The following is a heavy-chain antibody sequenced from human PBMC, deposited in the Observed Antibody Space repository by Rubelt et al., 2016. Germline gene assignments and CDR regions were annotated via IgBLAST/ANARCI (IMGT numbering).Heavy chain of an antibody. CDR1: GYTFLTSA. CDR2: INAGNGNT. Sequence: QVQLVQSGAEVKKPGASVKLSCKTSGYTFLTSAVHWVRQAPGQSLEWMGWINAGNGNTQYSQNLQGRVTITRDTSRSTVYMEWSSLRSEDTAVYYCARDWVGTTDFDYWGQGTLVTVSS. D-gene: IGHD1-1*01. J-gene: IGHJ4*02. V-gene: IGHV1-3*01. CDR3: ARDWVGTTDFDY.